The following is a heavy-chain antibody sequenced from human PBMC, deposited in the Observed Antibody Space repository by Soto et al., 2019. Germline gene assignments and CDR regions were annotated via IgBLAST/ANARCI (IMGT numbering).Heavy chain of an antibody. V-gene: IGHV3-23*01. J-gene: IGHJ4*02. CDR2: INPSGDNT. D-gene: IGHD2-21*02. CDR3: AKAVTHSYFDH. CDR1: VVTFSGYA. Sequence: RXSFAASVVTFSGYAISWVRQSPGKGLEWVSAINPSGDNTYFAASVKGRFTISRDNSKNTLYLQMNSLRAEDTAIYYCAKAVTHSYFDHWGQGTLVTVSS.